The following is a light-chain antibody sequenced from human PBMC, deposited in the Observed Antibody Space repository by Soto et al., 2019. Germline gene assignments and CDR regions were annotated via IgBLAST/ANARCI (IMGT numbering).Light chain of an antibody. J-gene: IGKJ3*01. CDR3: QQRSNWPPFT. V-gene: IGKV3-11*01. Sequence: EIVLTQSPATLSLSPGERATLSCRASQSVSNLLAWYQQKPGQAPRLLIYDASNRATGVPARFSGSGYGTDFTLTISSLEPEDFAVYFCQQRSNWPPFTFGPGTKVDIK. CDR1: QSVSNL. CDR2: DAS.